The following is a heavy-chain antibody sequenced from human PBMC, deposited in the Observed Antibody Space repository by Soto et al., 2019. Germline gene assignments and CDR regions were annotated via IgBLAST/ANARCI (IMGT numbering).Heavy chain of an antibody. V-gene: IGHV4-30-4*01. CDR2: IFSTGST. J-gene: IGHJ5*02. CDR1: GGSISSGDYY. CDR3: ARVNPPLLERKVGEAWFDP. Sequence: LSLTCTVSGGSISSGDYYWSWIRQPPGKGLEWIGYIFSTGSTYYNSSLKNRITVSVDTSKNQFSLKLTTVTAADTAVYYCARVNPPLLERKVGEAWFDPWGRETLVTVSS. D-gene: IGHD1-1*01.